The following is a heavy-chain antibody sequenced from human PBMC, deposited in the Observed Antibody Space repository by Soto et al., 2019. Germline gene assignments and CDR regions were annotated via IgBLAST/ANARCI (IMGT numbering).Heavy chain of an antibody. V-gene: IGHV3-74*01. CDR3: ARGPPLEEQQLVPAFDI. D-gene: IGHD6-13*01. J-gene: IGHJ3*02. CDR1: GFTFSSYW. CDR2: INSDGSST. Sequence: GGSLRLSCAASGFTFSSYWMHWVRQAPGKELVWVSRINSDGSSTSYADSVKGRFTISRDNAKNTLYLQMNSLRAEDTAVYYCARGPPLEEQQLVPAFDIWGQGXMVTV.